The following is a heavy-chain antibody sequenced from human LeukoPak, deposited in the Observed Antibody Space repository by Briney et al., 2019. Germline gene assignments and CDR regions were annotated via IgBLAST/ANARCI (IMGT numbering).Heavy chain of an antibody. D-gene: IGHD3-16*01. J-gene: IGHJ6*03. CDR1: GFTFSSYW. V-gene: IGHV3-7*01. CDR2: IKQDGSEK. CDR3: ARDDYDYVWGSLAYYYYMDV. Sequence: GGSLRLSCAASGFTFSSYWMSWVRQAPGKGLEWVANIKQDGSEKYYVDSVKGRFTISRDNAKNSLYLQMNSLRAEDTAVYYCARDDYDYVWGSLAYYYYMDVWGKGTTVTVSS.